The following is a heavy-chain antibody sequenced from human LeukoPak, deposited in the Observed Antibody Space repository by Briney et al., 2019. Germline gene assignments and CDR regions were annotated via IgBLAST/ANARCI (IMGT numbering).Heavy chain of an antibody. Sequence: GASVKVSCKASGGTFSSYAISWVRQAPGQGLEWMGGIIPIFGTANYAQKFQGRVTITTDESTSTAYMELSSLRSEDTAVYYCARGKGYDFWSGYFDYWGQGTLVTVSS. CDR2: IIPIFGTA. CDR1: GGTFSSYA. D-gene: IGHD3-3*01. J-gene: IGHJ4*02. V-gene: IGHV1-69*05. CDR3: ARGKGYDFWSGYFDY.